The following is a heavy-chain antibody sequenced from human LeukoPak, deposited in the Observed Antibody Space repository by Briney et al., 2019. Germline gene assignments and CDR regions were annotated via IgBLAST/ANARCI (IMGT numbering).Heavy chain of an antibody. CDR1: GYTFIGYY. CDR3: AKGLTATTPHFDF. V-gene: IGHV1-2*02. D-gene: IGHD1-20*01. J-gene: IGHJ4*02. CDR2: LNPNSGAT. Sequence: GASVKVSCKASGYTFIGYYIHWVRQAPAQGLEWMGWLNPNSGATNSPQEFQGRVTLTRDTSISTAYMELSRLISDDTAVYYCAKGLTATTPHFDFWGQGTLVTVSS.